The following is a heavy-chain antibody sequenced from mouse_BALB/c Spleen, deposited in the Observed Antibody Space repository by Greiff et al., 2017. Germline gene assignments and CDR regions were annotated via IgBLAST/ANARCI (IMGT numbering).Heavy chain of an antibody. J-gene: IGHJ4*01. CDR1: GFNIKDYY. CDR3: SRPLWLRQGDYYAMDY. CDR2: IDPENGDT. Sequence: EVKLQESGAELVRSGASVKLSCTASGFNIKDYYMHWVKQRPEQGLEWIGWIDPENGDTEYAPKFQGKATMTADTSSNTAYLQLSSLTSEDTAVYYCSRPLWLRQGDYYAMDYWGQGTSVTVSS. D-gene: IGHD2-2*01. V-gene: IGHV14-4*02.